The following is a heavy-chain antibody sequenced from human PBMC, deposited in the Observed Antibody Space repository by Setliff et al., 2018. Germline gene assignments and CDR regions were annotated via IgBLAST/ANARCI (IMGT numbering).Heavy chain of an antibody. J-gene: IGHJ4*02. CDR2: IYSSGST. V-gene: IGHV4-61*02. D-gene: IGHD3-10*01. CDR3: ARHLLVQGTYHFNY. CDR1: GGSISSGSYY. Sequence: SETLSLTCTVSGGSISSGSYYWSWIRQPAGKGLEWIGRIYSSGSTDYNRSLKSRLTISVDTSKNQFSLRLSSVTAADTAVYYCARHLLVQGTYHFNYWGQGSPVTVSS.